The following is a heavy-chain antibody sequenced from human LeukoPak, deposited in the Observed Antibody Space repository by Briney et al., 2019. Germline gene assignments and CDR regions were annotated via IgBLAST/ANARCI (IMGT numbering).Heavy chain of an antibody. D-gene: IGHD6-19*01. CDR3: ARDLRAVAGTQFGY. V-gene: IGHV1-18*01. CDR1: GGTFSSYA. J-gene: IGHJ4*02. Sequence: ASVKVSCKASGGTFSSYAISWVRRAPGQGLEWMGWNSAYNGNTNYAQKLQGRVTMTTDTSTSTAYMELRSLRSDDTAVYYCARDLRAVAGTQFGYWGQGTLATVSS. CDR2: NSAYNGNT.